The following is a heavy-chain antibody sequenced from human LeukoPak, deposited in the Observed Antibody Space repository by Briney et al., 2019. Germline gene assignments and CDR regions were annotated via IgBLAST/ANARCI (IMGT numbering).Heavy chain of an antibody. CDR3: TSVVVPAEVYYYYGMDV. CDR2: ISGSGGST. Sequence: GGSLRLSCAASGFTFSSYGMHWVRQAPGKGLEWVSAISGSGGSTYYADSVKGRFTISRDNSKNTLYLQMNSLRAEDTAVYYCTSVVVPAEVYYYYGMDVWGKGTTVTVSS. V-gene: IGHV3-23*01. D-gene: IGHD2-2*01. CDR1: GFTFSSYG. J-gene: IGHJ6*04.